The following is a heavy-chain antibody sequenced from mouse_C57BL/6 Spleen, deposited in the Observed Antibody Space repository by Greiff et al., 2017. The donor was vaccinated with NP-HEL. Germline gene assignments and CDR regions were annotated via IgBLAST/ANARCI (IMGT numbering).Heavy chain of an antibody. CDR1: GFSLSTSGMG. D-gene: IGHD3-1*01. CDR2: IYWDDDK. J-gene: IGHJ4*01. V-gene: IGHV8-12*01. CDR3: ARREARGLMDY. Sequence: ESGPGILQSSQTLSLTCSFSGFSLSTSGMGVSWIRQPSGKGLEWLAHIYWDDDKRYNPSLKSRLTISKDTSRNQVFLKITSVDTADTATYDCARREARGLMDYWGQGTSVTVSS.